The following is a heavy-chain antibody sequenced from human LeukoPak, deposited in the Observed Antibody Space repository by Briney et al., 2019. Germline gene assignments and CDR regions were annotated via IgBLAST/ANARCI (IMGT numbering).Heavy chain of an antibody. CDR2: IKSITDGGTT. V-gene: IGHV3-15*01. CDR3: TTDSGSTSDTLDY. CDR1: GFILSNPW. D-gene: IGHD2-2*01. Sequence: GGSLRLSCAASGFILSNPWMSWVRQAPGKELVWVGRIKSITDGGTTDYAAPVKGRFTISRDDSKNTLYLQINSLKTEDTAVYYCTTDSGSTSDTLDYWGQGTLVTVSS. J-gene: IGHJ4*02.